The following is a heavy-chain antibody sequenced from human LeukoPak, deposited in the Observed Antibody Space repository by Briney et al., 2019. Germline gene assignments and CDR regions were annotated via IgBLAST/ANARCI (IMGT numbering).Heavy chain of an antibody. CDR2: IRPETGEP. V-gene: IGHV1-24*01. CDR3: STDSGPSYFYFDF. CDR1: GFGLSVLS. J-gene: IGHJ4*02. D-gene: IGHD3-10*01. Sequence: ASVKVSCKISGFGLSVLSIHWMRQAPGKGLEWVGGIRPETGEPIFAQKFRGRVTITEDTFTDTGYLELRGLTSEDTAVYYCSTDSGPSYFYFDFWGQGTLVTVSS.